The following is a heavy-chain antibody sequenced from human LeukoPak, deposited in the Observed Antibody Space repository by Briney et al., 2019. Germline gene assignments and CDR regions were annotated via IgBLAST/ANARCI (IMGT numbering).Heavy chain of an antibody. V-gene: IGHV4-59*01. D-gene: IGHD4-17*01. CDR1: GGSITSSY. Sequence: PSETLSLTCSVSGGSITSSYWSWVRQSPGNGLEWIGYIYYTGDTTYNPSLKGRVTISVDTSKNQFCLKLISLTAADTAVYYCARTTVINKGSSFDIWGQGSLVTVSS. J-gene: IGHJ3*02. CDR2: IYYTGDT. CDR3: ARTTVINKGSSFDI.